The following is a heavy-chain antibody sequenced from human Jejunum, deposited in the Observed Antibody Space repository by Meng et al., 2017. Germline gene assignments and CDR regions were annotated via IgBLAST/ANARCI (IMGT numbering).Heavy chain of an antibody. CDR3: AKFHGPFKSDGWTYDPFKI. D-gene: IGHD5-24*01. CDR1: GFTFSNYA. V-gene: IGHV3-23*01. CDR2: ISGTRDFT. J-gene: IGHJ3*02. Sequence: GESLKISCEASGFTFSNYAMIWVHQAPGKGLEWVSAISGTRDFTYHADSVKGRFTISRDNSKNTLYLQMHSLRAEDTAVYYCAKFHGPFKSDGWTYDPFKIWGQGTMVTVSS.